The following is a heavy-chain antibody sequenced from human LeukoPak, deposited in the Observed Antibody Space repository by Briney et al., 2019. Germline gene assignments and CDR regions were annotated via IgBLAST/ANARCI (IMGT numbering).Heavy chain of an antibody. V-gene: IGHV3-21*04. Sequence: GGSLRLSCAASGFTFNSYSMNWVRQAPGKGLEWVSSISGSNSYIYYADSMKGRFTISRDNAKNLLYLQMNSLRVEDTAFYYCARDLRSRFSENFYYYMDVWGKGTTVTVSS. CDR1: GFTFNSYS. J-gene: IGHJ6*03. CDR3: ARDLRSRFSENFYYYMDV. CDR2: ISGSNSYI. D-gene: IGHD3-3*01.